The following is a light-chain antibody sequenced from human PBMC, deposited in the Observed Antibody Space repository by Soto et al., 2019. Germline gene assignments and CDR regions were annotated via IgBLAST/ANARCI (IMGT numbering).Light chain of an antibody. Sequence: EIVLTQSPGFLSLSPGERATLSCRASQSVDSSFLAWYQQKPGQAPRLLIYGASKRATGLPDRFSGSGSGTDFTLTISRLEPEDFAVYYCQQYVISVTFGQGTKVEIK. J-gene: IGKJ1*01. CDR1: QSVDSSF. V-gene: IGKV3-20*01. CDR2: GAS. CDR3: QQYVISVT.